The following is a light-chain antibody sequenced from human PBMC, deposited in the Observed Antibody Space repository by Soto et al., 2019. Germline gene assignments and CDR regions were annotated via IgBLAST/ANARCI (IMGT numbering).Light chain of an antibody. Sequence: QSALTQPASVSGSPGQSITISCTGTSSDVGGYNYVSWYQQHPGKAPKLMIYEVSNRPSGVSNRFSGSKSGNTASLTISGLQAEDEADYYCSSYTSSSTPWVFGGGTKATVL. CDR1: SSDVGGYNY. J-gene: IGLJ3*02. CDR2: EVS. V-gene: IGLV2-14*01. CDR3: SSYTSSSTPWV.